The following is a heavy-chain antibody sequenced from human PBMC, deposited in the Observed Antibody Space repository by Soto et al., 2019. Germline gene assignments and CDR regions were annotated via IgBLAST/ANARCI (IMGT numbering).Heavy chain of an antibody. CDR3: ARVGAYCVSTSCHDY. V-gene: IGHV1-18*01. CDR1: GYTFTNYG. D-gene: IGHD2-2*01. J-gene: IGHJ4*02. CDR2: ISAYNGNT. Sequence: QVQLVQSGAEVKKPGASVKVSCKASGYTFTNYGISWVRQAPGQGLEWMGWISAYNGNTDYAQKLQGRVTMTTDTSTHTAYMELRSLRSDDTAVYYCARVGAYCVSTSCHDYWGQGTLVTVSS.